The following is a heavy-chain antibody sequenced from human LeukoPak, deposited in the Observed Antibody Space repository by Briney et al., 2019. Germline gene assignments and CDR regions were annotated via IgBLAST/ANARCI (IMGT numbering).Heavy chain of an antibody. CDR1: GYTFNYYA. CDR2: TNVGNDYT. Sequence: GASVKASCKASGYTFNYYAVHWVRQAPGQRLEWMGWTNVGNDYTESSQKFQDRLTITSDTTATTVYMELSSLRSEDTAVYYCARDDFSTYPGLNYFDYWGQGSLVTVSS. V-gene: IGHV1-3*01. D-gene: IGHD4-11*01. CDR3: ARDDFSTYPGLNYFDY. J-gene: IGHJ4*02.